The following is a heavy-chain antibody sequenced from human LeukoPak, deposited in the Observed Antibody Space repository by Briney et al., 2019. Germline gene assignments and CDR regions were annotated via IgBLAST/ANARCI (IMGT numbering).Heavy chain of an antibody. J-gene: IGHJ6*02. CDR2: ISYDGSNK. V-gene: IGHV3-30-3*01. CDR1: GFTFSSYA. D-gene: IGHD3-3*01. CDR3: ARDRAAPDFWSGYYRPHYYGMDV. Sequence: GRSLRLSCAASGFTFSSYAMHWVRQAPGKGLEWVAVISYDGSNKYYADSVKGRFTISRDNSKNTLYLQMNSPRAEDTAVYYCARDRAAPDFWSGYYRPHYYGMDVWGQGTTVTVSS.